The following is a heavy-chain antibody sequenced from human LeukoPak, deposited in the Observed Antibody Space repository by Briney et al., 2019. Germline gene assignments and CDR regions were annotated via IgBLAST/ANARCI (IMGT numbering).Heavy chain of an antibody. CDR2: ISNSGNTI. Sequence: GGSLRLSCAASGFTFSDYYMSWIRQAPGKGLEWVSYISNSGNTIYYADSVKGRFSISRDNAKNTLYLQMNSLRAEDTAVYYCATLSRSGWSYYFDYWGQGTLVTVSS. CDR3: ATLSRSGWSYYFDY. CDR1: GFTFSDYY. J-gene: IGHJ4*02. V-gene: IGHV3-11*04. D-gene: IGHD6-19*01.